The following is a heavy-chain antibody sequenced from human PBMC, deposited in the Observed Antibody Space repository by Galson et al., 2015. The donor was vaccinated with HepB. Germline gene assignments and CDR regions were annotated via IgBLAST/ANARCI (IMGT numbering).Heavy chain of an antibody. CDR3: AKDHGQQMSQGLDY. V-gene: IGHV3-30*02. D-gene: IGHD6-13*01. CDR2: IRYDGSDK. Sequence: SLRLSCAASGFTFSSYGMHWVRQAPGKGLEWVAFIRYDGSDKYYADSVKGRFTISRENSENTLYLQMNSLRVGDTAVYYCAKDHGQQMSQGLDYWGQGTLVTVSS. CDR1: GFTFSSYG. J-gene: IGHJ4*02.